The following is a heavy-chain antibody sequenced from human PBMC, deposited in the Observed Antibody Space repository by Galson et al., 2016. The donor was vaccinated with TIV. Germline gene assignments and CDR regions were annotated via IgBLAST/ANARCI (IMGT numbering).Heavy chain of an antibody. CDR1: GGTFSSYV. J-gene: IGHJ6*02. CDR2: IIPLFRTT. D-gene: IGHD5-18*01. V-gene: IGHV1-69*13. CDR3: ASDQNTAFDTYHQYYGMDV. Sequence: SVKVSCKASGGTFSSYVFNWVRLAPGQGLEWMGGIIPLFRTTNYAPKFQGRVMITADESTNTAYMELNSLKYGDTAVYYCASDQNTAFDTYHQYYGMDVWGQGTTVTVSS.